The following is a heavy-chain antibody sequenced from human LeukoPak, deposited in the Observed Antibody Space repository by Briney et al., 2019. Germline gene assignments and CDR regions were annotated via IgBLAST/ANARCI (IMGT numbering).Heavy chain of an antibody. V-gene: IGHV3-48*04. Sequence: GGSLRLSCAASGFTFSSYSMNWVRQAPGKGLEWVSYISSSSSTIYYADSVKGRFTISRDNAKNSLYLQMNSLRAEDTAVYYCARADSSGYIFPFDYWGQGTLVTVSS. CDR1: GFTFSSYS. D-gene: IGHD3-22*01. CDR3: ARADSSGYIFPFDY. CDR2: ISSSSSTI. J-gene: IGHJ4*02.